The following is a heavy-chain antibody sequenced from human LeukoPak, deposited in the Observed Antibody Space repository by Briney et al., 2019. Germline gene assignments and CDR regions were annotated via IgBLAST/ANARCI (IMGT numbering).Heavy chain of an antibody. CDR2: ISYDGSNK. D-gene: IGHD3-22*01. CDR3: AKTEASDYSYYFDY. J-gene: IGHJ4*02. V-gene: IGHV3-30-3*02. Sequence: GGSLRLSCAASGFTFSSYAMHWVRQAPGKGLEWVAVISYDGSNKYYADSVKGRFTISRDNSKNTLYLQMNSLRAGDTAVYYCAKTEASDYSYYFDYWGQGTLVTVSS. CDR1: GFTFSSYA.